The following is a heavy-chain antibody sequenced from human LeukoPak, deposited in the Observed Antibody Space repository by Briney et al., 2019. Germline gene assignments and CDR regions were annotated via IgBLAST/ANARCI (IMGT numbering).Heavy chain of an antibody. V-gene: IGHV4-61*01. Sequence: SETLSLTCSVSGGSISSGYYYWTWIRQHPGTGLEWIGYIYYSGSTNYNPSLKSRVTISVDTSKNQFSLKLSSVTAADTAVYYCASHVGRDGYGYWGQGTLVTVSS. CDR2: IYYSGST. D-gene: IGHD5-24*01. CDR1: GGSISSGYYY. CDR3: ASHVGRDGYGY. J-gene: IGHJ4*02.